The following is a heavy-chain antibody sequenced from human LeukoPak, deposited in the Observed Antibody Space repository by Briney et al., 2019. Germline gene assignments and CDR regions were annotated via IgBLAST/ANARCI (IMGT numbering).Heavy chain of an antibody. J-gene: IGHJ4*02. Sequence: ASVKVSCKVSGYTLTELSMHWVRQAPGKGLEWMGGFDPEDGETIYAQKFQGRVTMAEDTSTDTAYMGLSSLRSEDTAVYYCATYIVVSSPKYYFDYWGQGTLVTVSS. D-gene: IGHD5-12*01. V-gene: IGHV1-24*01. CDR1: GYTLTELS. CDR3: ATYIVVSSPKYYFDY. CDR2: FDPEDGET.